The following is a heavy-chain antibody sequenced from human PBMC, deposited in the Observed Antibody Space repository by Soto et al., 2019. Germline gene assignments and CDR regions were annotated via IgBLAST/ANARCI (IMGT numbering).Heavy chain of an antibody. Sequence: PSETLSLTCTVSGGSISSYYWSWIRQPPGKGLEWIGYIYYSGSTNYNPSLKSRVTISVDTSKNQFSLKLSSVTAADTAVYYCARSDYYDLNWFDPWGQGTLVTFSS. V-gene: IGHV4-59*01. CDR1: GGSISSYY. CDR2: IYYSGST. D-gene: IGHD3-3*01. J-gene: IGHJ5*02. CDR3: ARSDYYDLNWFDP.